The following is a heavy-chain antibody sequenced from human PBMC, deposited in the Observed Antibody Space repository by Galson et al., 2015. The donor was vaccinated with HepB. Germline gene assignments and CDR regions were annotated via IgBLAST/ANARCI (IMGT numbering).Heavy chain of an antibody. CDR1: GGSFSGYY. Sequence: ETLSLTCAVYGGSFSGYYWSWIRQPPGKGLEWIGEINHSGSTNYNPSLKSRVTISVDTSKNQFSLKLSSVTAADTAVYYCARGVVARRLAAAGTDYWGQGALVTVSS. CDR3: ARGVVARRLAAAGTDY. CDR2: INHSGST. J-gene: IGHJ4*02. V-gene: IGHV4-34*01. D-gene: IGHD6-13*01.